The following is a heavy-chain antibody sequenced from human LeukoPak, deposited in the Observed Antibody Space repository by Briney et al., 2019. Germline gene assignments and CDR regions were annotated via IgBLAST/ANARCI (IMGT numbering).Heavy chain of an antibody. D-gene: IGHD6-13*01. CDR3: ARDAQQLGYFDY. V-gene: IGHV3-30-3*01. J-gene: IGHJ4*02. CDR1: GFTFSSYA. Sequence: GGSLRLSCAASGFTFSSYAMHWVRQAPGKGLGWVEVISYDGSNKYYAVSVKGRFTISRDNSKNTLYLQMNSLRAEDTAVYYCARDAQQLGYFDYWGQGTLVTVSS. CDR2: ISYDGSNK.